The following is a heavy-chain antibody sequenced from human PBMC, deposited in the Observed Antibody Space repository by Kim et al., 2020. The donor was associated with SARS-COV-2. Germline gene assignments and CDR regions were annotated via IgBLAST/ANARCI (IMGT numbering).Heavy chain of an antibody. CDR1: GFTFSSYA. CDR3: AKDRDSSGSIYDTFDI. Sequence: GGSLRLSCAASGFTFSSYAMSWVRQAPGKGLEWVSAISGSAGTTYYADSVKGRFTVSRDNSKNTLYLQMNSLRAEDTAVYYCAKDRDSSGSIYDTFDIWGQGTMVTVSS. D-gene: IGHD3-22*01. CDR2: ISGSAGTT. V-gene: IGHV3-23*01. J-gene: IGHJ3*02.